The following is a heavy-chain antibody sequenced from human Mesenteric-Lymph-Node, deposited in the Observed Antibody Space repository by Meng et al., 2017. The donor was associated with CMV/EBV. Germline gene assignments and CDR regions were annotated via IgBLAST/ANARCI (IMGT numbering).Heavy chain of an antibody. V-gene: IGHV3-7*01. J-gene: IGHJ4*02. CDR3: ARDRGPNTFDY. Sequence: GGSLRLSCAASGFSFSAYWMTWVRQAPGKGLEWVANIKRDGSEKYYADFVRGRFTVSKDNAANSVYLQLNSLGAEDTAVYYCARDRGPNTFDYWGRGTLVTVSS. CDR2: IKRDGSEK. D-gene: IGHD5-12*01. CDR1: GFSFSAYW.